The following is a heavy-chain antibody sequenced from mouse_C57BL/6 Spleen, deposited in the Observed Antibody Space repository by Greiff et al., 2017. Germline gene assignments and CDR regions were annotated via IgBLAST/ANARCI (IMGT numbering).Heavy chain of an antibody. V-gene: IGHV5-12*01. CDR2: ISNGGGST. Sequence: EVMLVESGAGLVQPGASLKLSCAASGFTFSDYYMYWVRQTPGQRLEWVAYISNGGGSTYYPDTVKGRYTLTRDNAKNTLYLQMSRLKSEDTAMYYCARLDDYDNYAMDYWGQGTSLTVSS. CDR1: GFTFSDYY. CDR3: ARLDDYDNYAMDY. D-gene: IGHD2-4*01. J-gene: IGHJ4*01.